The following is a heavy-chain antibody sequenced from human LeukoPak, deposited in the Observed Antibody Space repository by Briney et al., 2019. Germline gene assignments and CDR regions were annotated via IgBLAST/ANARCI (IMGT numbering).Heavy chain of an antibody. Sequence: GGSLRLSCAASGFTFSGYAMNWVRQAPGKGLEWVSLIFASGSTTKYADSVKGRFIISRDISKNTLYLQMNSLRAEDSALYYCARGGRGSAAVVAPRSFDIWGQGTMVTVSS. J-gene: IGHJ3*02. D-gene: IGHD3-22*01. CDR2: IFASGSTT. V-gene: IGHV3-23*05. CDR3: ARGGRGSAAVVAPRSFDI. CDR1: GFTFSGYA.